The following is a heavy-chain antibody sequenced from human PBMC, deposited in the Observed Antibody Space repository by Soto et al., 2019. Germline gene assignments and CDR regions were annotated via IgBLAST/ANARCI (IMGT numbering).Heavy chain of an antibody. D-gene: IGHD1-26*01. J-gene: IGHJ2*01. CDR1: GYTFTSYD. Sequence: GASVKVSCKASGYTFTSYDINWVRQATGQGLEWMGWISAYSGNTNYAQKLQGRVTMTTDTSTSTAYMELRSLRSDDTAVYYCARVKSGGWYFDLWGRGTLVTVS. CDR2: ISAYSGNT. V-gene: IGHV1-18*01. CDR3: ARVKSGGWYFDL.